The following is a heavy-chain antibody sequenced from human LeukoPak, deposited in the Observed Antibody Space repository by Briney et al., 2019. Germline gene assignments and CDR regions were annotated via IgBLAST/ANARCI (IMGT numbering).Heavy chain of an antibody. CDR1: GYTFTSYG. CDR2: ISAYNGNR. J-gene: IGHJ4*02. D-gene: IGHD3-22*01. Sequence: ASVKVSCKASGYTFTSYGISWVRQAPGQGLEWMGWISAYNGNRNYAQKLQGRVTMTTDTSTSTAYMELRSLRSDDTAVYYCARQNYYDSSGYYTYWGQGTLVTVSS. CDR3: ARQNYYDSSGYYTY. V-gene: IGHV1-18*01.